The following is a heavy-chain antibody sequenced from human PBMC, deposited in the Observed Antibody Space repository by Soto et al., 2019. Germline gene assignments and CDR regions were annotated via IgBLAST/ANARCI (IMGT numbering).Heavy chain of an antibody. J-gene: IGHJ4*02. CDR1: GFTFTRSE. Sequence: XGCLRLSCAASGFTFTRSEMTWVRQAPGKGLEWVAGISSSGYTTNYADSVEGRFTISRDNSKNTLYLQMNSLRAEATAVYFCAKESVQRFFNYRGQGTPVTVSS. V-gene: IGHV3-23*01. CDR3: AKESVQRFFNY. CDR2: ISSSGYTT.